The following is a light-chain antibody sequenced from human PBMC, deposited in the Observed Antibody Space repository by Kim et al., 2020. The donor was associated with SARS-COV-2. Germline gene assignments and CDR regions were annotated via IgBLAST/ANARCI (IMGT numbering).Light chain of an antibody. V-gene: IGLV1-44*01. J-gene: IGLJ1*01. CDR3: AAWDDSLNGPV. Sequence: ELTQPPSASGTPGQRVTISCSGSSSKIGSNTVNWYQQLPETAPNLLIYSNNQQPSGVPDRFSCSKSATSASLAISGLQSEDEADYYYAAWDDSLNGPVFGTGTKVTVL. CDR1: SSKIGSNT. CDR2: SNN.